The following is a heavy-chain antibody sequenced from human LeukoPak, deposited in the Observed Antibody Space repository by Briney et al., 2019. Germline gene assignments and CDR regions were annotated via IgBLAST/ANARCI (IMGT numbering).Heavy chain of an antibody. V-gene: IGHV3-48*03. D-gene: IGHD2-15*01. CDR1: GFPFSSYV. Sequence: GGSLRLSCAASGFPFSSYVFNWVRLAQGKGLAWVAYISSSGTIYYAASVTGRFTISRDNANNSLYLQMNSLRADDTAVYYCMRGARGGDYWGQGTLVTVSS. J-gene: IGHJ4*02. CDR2: ISSSGTI. CDR3: MRGARGGDY.